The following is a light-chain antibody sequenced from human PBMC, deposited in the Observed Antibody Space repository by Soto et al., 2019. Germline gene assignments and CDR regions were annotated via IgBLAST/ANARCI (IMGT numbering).Light chain of an antibody. CDR3: QQYYSTPLT. J-gene: IGKJ4*01. CDR1: QTVLYSSNNKNY. CDR2: WAS. V-gene: IGKV4-1*01. Sequence: DIVMTQSPDSLAVSLGERATINCKSSQTVLYSSNNKNYLAWYQQKPGQPPKLLIYWASTRQSGVPDRFSGSESGTDFTLTISSLQAEDLAVYYCQQYYSTPLTFGGGTKVELK.